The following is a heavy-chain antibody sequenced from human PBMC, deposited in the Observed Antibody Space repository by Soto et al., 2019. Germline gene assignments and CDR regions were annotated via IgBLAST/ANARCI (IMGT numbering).Heavy chain of an antibody. J-gene: IGHJ3*02. D-gene: IGHD2-15*01. CDR1: GGSISSGGYY. CDR3: ARVDCSGGSCYSEAFDI. CDR2: IYYSGST. Sequence: QVQLQESGPGLVKPSQTLSLTCTVSGGSISSGGYYWSWIRQPPGKGLEWIGYIYYSGSTYYNPSLKSRVTISVDTSKNQFSLKLSSVTAADTAVYYCARVDCSGGSCYSEAFDIWGQGTMVTVSS. V-gene: IGHV4-30-4*01.